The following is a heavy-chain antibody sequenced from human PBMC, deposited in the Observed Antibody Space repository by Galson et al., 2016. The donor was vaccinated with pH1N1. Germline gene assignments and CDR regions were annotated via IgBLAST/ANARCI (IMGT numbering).Heavy chain of an antibody. V-gene: IGHV3-7*03. J-gene: IGHJ4*02. CDR2: IKYDGSEK. D-gene: IGHD6-13*01. Sequence: SLRLSCAASGFTFSTNWMSWVRQAPGKGLEWVANIKYDGSEKYYVDSVKGRFTVSRDNVKNSLYLQMNSLRAEDTAVYYCVKRPTAATGPFEYWGQGTLVTVSS. CDR3: VKRPTAATGPFEY. CDR1: GFTFSTNW.